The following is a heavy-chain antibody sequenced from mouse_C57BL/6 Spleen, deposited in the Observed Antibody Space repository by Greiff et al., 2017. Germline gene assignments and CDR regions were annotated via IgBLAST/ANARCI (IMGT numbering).Heavy chain of an antibody. D-gene: IGHD2-3*01. V-gene: IGHV1-81*01. CDR2: IYPRSGNT. CDR1: GYTFTSYG. Sequence: VKLQESGAELARPGASVKLSCKASGYTFTSYGISWVKQRTGQGLEWIGEIYPRSGNTYYNEKFKGKATLTADKSSSTAYMELRSLTSEDSAVYFCARGWSSFDYWGQGTTRTVSS. CDR3: ARGWSSFDY. J-gene: IGHJ2*01.